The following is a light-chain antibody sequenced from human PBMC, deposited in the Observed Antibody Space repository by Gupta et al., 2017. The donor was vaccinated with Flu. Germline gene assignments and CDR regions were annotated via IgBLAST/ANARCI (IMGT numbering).Light chain of an antibody. CDR2: AVS. V-gene: IGKV1-39*01. CDR1: QSIMTY. Sequence: DIQMTQSPSSLSASAGDRVTITCRASQSIMTYLHWYQHKPGKAPKLLIYAVSNLQNGVPSRFSDSGSGTDFTLSISSLQPEDFATYFCQQSYSSPTTFGQGTRLEVK. CDR3: QQSYSSPTT. J-gene: IGKJ1*01.